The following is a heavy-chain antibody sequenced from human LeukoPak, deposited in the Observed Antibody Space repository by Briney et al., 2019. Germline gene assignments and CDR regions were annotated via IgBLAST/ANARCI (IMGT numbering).Heavy chain of an antibody. Sequence: QSGGSLRLSCAASGFTLSNHWMHWVRKAPGKGLVWVSHINGDGSETNYADSVRGRFTISRDNAKNTLYLQMNSLRVDDTAVYYCTREEGSTDHWGQGTLVTVSS. CDR1: GFTLSNHW. V-gene: IGHV3-74*01. CDR2: INGDGSET. D-gene: IGHD5/OR15-5a*01. CDR3: TREEGSTDH. J-gene: IGHJ4*02.